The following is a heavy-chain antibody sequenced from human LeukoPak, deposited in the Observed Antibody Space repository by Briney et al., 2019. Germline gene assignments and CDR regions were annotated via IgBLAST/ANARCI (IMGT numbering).Heavy chain of an antibody. CDR3: ARDRFSSWTLYFDY. D-gene: IGHD6-13*01. J-gene: IGHJ4*02. V-gene: IGHV3-53*01. CDR2: IYSGGST. Sequence: GGSLRLSCAASGFTVSSNYMTWVRQAPGKGLEWVSHIYSGGSTYYADSVKGRFTISRDNSKNTLYVQMNSLRAEDTAVYYCARDRFSSWTLYFDYWGQGTLVTVSS. CDR1: GFTVSSNY.